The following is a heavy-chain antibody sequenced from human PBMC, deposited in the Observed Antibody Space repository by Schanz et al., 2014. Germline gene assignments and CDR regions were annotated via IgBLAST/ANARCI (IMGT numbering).Heavy chain of an antibody. D-gene: IGHD1-26*01. CDR2: INPTGGCT. Sequence: QVQLVQSGAEVKKPGASVKLSCKASGYTFTIYSMHWVRQAPGQGLEWMGMINPTGGCTKYAQKIHASVTKTTATSTSTVFMELTSLRSEDAAVYYCARDRDQWDGNYLDYWGQGTLVTVSS. CDR3: ARDRDQWDGNYLDY. CDR1: GYTFTIYS. J-gene: IGHJ4*02. V-gene: IGHV1-46*01.